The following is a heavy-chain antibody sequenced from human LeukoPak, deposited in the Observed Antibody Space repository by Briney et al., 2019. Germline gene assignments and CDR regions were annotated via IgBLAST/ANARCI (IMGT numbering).Heavy chain of an antibody. V-gene: IGHV3-7*01. Sequence: GGSLRLSCAASGFTFSDYYMSWVRQAPGKGLEWVAYIKKTGSETYYVDSVKGRFTITRDNTRNSLFLQMYSPRAEDTAVYFCAREDGYCSGGNCYSYFDSWGQGTLVTVSS. CDR1: GFTFSDYY. J-gene: IGHJ4*02. D-gene: IGHD2-15*01. CDR2: IKKTGSET. CDR3: AREDGYCSGGNCYSYFDS.